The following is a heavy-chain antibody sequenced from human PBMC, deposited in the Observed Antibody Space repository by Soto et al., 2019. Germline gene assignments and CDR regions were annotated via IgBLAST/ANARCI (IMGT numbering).Heavy chain of an antibody. J-gene: IGHJ1*01. CDR2: ISGRDGST. D-gene: IGHD6-13*01. CDR1: GFRFSSYA. CDR3: ARDRERDAWYEDS. V-gene: IGHV3-23*01. Sequence: GGSLRLSCVASGFRFSSYAMSWVRQAPGEGLEWVSVISGRDGSTYYADFVKGRFTISRDDSRNTLYLQMHSLRAEDTAVYYCARDRERDAWYEDSWGQGTPVTVPS.